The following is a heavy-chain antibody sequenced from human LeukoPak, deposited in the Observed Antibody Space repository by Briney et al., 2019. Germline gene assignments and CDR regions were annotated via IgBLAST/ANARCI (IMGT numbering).Heavy chain of an antibody. Sequence: GGSLRLSCAAAGFILSSSWMTWVRQAPGKGLEWVANINQDGSERYYVASVTGRFTISRDNAKNSLYLQMNSLRVEDTAVYYCARRQGDGFDIWGQGTMVTVSS. CDR3: ARRQGDGFDI. CDR2: INQDGSER. J-gene: IGHJ3*02. CDR1: GFILSSSW. V-gene: IGHV3-7*02.